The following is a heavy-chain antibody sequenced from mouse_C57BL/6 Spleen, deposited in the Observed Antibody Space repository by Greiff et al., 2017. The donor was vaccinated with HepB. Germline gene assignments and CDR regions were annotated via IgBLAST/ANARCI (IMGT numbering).Heavy chain of an antibody. CDR3: ARFAITTVPGYFDV. J-gene: IGHJ1*03. Sequence: QVQLQQPGAELVKPGASVKLSCKASGYTFTSYWMQWVKQRPGQGLEWIGEIDPSDSYTNYNQKFKGKATLTVDTSSSTAYMQLSSLTSEDSAVYYCARFAITTVPGYFDVWGTGTTVTVSS. CDR1: GYTFTSYW. V-gene: IGHV1-50*01. D-gene: IGHD1-1*01. CDR2: IDPSDSYT.